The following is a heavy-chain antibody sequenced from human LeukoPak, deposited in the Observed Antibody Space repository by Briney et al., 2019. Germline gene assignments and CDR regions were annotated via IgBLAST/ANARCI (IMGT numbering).Heavy chain of an antibody. D-gene: IGHD6-13*01. CDR2: MHYDGAT. V-gene: IGHV4-39*01. CDR1: GGSISGRRYY. J-gene: IGHJ4*02. CDR3: ALTTGYSSSWYYFDY. Sequence: SETLSLTCSVSGGSISGRRYYWGWIRQPPGRGLEWIGSMHYDGATYYNPSLKSRVTMSVDTSKNQVSLKLRSGTAADTAVYYCALTTGYSSSWYYFDYWGQGTLVTVSS.